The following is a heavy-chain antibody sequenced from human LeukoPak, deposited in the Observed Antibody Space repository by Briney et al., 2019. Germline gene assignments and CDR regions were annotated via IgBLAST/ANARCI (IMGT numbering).Heavy chain of an antibody. CDR3: ARARPSDWYRKWFDP. Sequence: SETLSLTCTVSGDSISSSSNYWGWIRQPPGKGLEWIGEINHSGSTNYNPSLKSRVTISVDTSKNQFSLNLRSVTAADTAVYYCARARPSDWYRKWFDPWGQGTLVTVSS. J-gene: IGHJ5*02. V-gene: IGHV4-39*07. CDR2: INHSGST. CDR1: GDSISSSSNY. D-gene: IGHD6-19*01.